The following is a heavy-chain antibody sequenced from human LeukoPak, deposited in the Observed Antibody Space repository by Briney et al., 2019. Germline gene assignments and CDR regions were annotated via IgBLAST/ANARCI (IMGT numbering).Heavy chain of an antibody. CDR1: GFTFSNAW. Sequence: GGSLRLSCAASGFTFSNAWMSWVRQAPGKGLEWVGRIKSKTDGGTTDYAAPVKGRFTISRDDSKNTLYLQMNSLKTEDTAVYYCTTDYGPITMVRGFLGYWGQGTLVTVSS. J-gene: IGHJ4*02. CDR2: IKSKTDGGTT. CDR3: TTDYGPITMVRGFLGY. V-gene: IGHV3-15*01. D-gene: IGHD3-10*01.